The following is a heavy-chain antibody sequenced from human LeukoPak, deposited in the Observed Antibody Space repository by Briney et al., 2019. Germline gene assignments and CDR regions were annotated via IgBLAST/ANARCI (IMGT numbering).Heavy chain of an antibody. Sequence: QPGGSLRLSCVASGFTFSGYWMIWVRQDPGKGLQWVANIKEDGSEKNYVDSVKGRFTISRDNAKNSLYLQMNSLRAEDTAVYYCARDKWFGETDYWGQGTLVTVSS. J-gene: IGHJ4*02. V-gene: IGHV3-7*01. CDR3: ARDKWFGETDY. D-gene: IGHD3-10*01. CDR1: GFTFSGYW. CDR2: IKEDGSEK.